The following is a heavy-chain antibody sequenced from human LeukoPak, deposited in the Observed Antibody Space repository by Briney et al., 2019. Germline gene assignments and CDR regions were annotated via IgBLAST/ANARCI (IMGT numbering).Heavy chain of an antibody. D-gene: IGHD5-12*01. CDR3: ARPSHYVDIAATIPYGIYYFDY. CDR2: VSVCGGST. Sequence: SLTLSCPASGFTFSNYAMSWVRQAPGRGVEGVSAVSVCGGSTYYEASVKGRFTISSDNSKNPLFLQMNSLRAEDTAVYYCARPSHYVDIAATIPYGIYYFDYWGQGTLVTVSS. J-gene: IGHJ4*02. V-gene: IGHV3-23*01. CDR1: GFTFSNYA.